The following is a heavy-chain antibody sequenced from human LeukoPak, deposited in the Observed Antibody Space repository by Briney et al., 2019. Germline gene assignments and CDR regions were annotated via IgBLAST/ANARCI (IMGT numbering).Heavy chain of an antibody. D-gene: IGHD6-13*01. CDR3: AREVAAVAVDWFDP. Sequence: SETLSLTCTVSGGSISSYYWSWIRQPAGKGLEWIGRIYTSGSTNYNPSLKSRVTMSVDTSKNQFSLKLSSVTAADTAVYYCAREVAAVAVDWFDPWGQGTLVTVSS. V-gene: IGHV4-4*07. CDR1: GGSISSYY. CDR2: IYTSGST. J-gene: IGHJ5*02.